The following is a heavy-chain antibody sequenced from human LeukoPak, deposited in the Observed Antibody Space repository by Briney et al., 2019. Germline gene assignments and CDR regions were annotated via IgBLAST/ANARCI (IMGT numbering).Heavy chain of an antibody. D-gene: IGHD6-13*01. CDR3: ARGLEFSSSWFFDY. CDR2: INAGNGNT. Sequence: GASVNVSCKASGYTFTSYAMHWVRQAPGQRLEWMGWINAGNGNTKYSQKFQGRVTITRDTSASTAYMELSSLRSEDTAVYYCARGLEFSSSWFFDYWGQGTLVTVSS. J-gene: IGHJ4*02. V-gene: IGHV1-3*01. CDR1: GYTFTSYA.